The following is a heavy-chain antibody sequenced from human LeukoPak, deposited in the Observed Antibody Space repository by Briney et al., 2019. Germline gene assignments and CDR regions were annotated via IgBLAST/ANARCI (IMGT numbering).Heavy chain of an antibody. CDR2: IYYSGST. V-gene: IGHV4-59*01. D-gene: IGHD6-13*01. Sequence: SETLSLTCTVSGGSISSYYWSWIRQPPGKGLEWIGYIYYSGSTNYNPSLKSRVTISVDTSKNQFSLKLSSVTAADTAVYYCATYTAAEFRNGGQGTLVTVSS. CDR3: ATYTAAEFRN. J-gene: IGHJ4*02. CDR1: GGSISSYY.